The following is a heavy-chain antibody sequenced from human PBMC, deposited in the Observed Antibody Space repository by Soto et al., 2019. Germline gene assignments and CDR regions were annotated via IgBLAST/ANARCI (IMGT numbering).Heavy chain of an antibody. Sequence: GGSLRLSCEASGITFSNYMMTWIRQAPGKGLEWVSASINSGRNTYYADSVKGRFTISRDNSKNTVYLHMNSLRDGDTAIYYCARDWPGSSWGYYYNGMDVWGQGTTVTVSS. CDR2: SINSGRNT. J-gene: IGHJ6*02. D-gene: IGHD3-10*01. CDR1: GITFSNYM. CDR3: ARDWPGSSWGYYYNGMDV. V-gene: IGHV3-23*01.